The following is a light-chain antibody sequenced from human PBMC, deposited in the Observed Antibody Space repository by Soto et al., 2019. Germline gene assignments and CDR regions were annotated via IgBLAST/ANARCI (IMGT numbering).Light chain of an antibody. CDR3: SSFTSTNTVL. Sequence: QSALTQPASVSGSLGQSITISCTGTSSDLGYYNYVLWYQQHPGKAPKVIIFEVSKRPSGVSNRFSGSKSGNMASLTISGLQADDEGDYYCSSFTSTNTVLLGGGTKLTVL. CDR1: SSDLGYYNY. CDR2: EVS. V-gene: IGLV2-14*01. J-gene: IGLJ2*01.